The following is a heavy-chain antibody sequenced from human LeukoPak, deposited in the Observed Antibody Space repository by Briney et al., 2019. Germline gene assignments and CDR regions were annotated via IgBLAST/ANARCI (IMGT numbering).Heavy chain of an antibody. Sequence: SETLSLTCTVSGYSISSGYYWGWIRPPPGKGLEWIGSIYHSGSTFYNPSLKSRVTISVDTSKNQFSLKLTSVTAADTAVYYCARVLGAAAAFYGVDVWGQGTTVTVSS. J-gene: IGHJ6*02. CDR1: GYSISSGYY. D-gene: IGHD6-13*01. CDR2: IYHSGST. CDR3: ARVLGAAAAFYGVDV. V-gene: IGHV4-38-2*02.